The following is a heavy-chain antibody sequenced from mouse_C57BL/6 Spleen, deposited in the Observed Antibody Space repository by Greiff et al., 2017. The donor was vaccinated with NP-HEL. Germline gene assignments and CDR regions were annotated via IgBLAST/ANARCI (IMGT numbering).Heavy chain of an antibody. J-gene: IGHJ2*01. CDR2: INPSNGGT. CDR3: ARSYSNYVFDY. Sequence: QVHVKQPGTELVKPGASVKLSCKASGYTFTSYWMHWVKQRPGQGLEWIGNINPSNGGTNYNEKFKSKATLTVDKSSSTAYMQLSSLTSEDSAVYYCARSYSNYVFDYWGQGTTLTVSS. D-gene: IGHD2-5*01. CDR1: GYTFTSYW. V-gene: IGHV1-53*01.